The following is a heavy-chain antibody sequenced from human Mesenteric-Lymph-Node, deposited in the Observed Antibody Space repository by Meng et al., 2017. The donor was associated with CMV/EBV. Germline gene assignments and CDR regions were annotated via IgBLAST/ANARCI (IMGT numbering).Heavy chain of an antibody. J-gene: IGHJ4*02. CDR3: ARDDNGGATTDFDY. V-gene: IGHV3-21*01. Sequence: GESLKISCAASGFTFSSYSMNWVRQAPGKGLEWVSSISISSSYIYYADSVKGRFTISRDNAKNSLYLQMNSLRAEDTAVYYCARDDNGGATTDFDYWGQGTLVTVSS. D-gene: IGHD1-26*01. CDR1: GFTFSSYS. CDR2: ISISSSYI.